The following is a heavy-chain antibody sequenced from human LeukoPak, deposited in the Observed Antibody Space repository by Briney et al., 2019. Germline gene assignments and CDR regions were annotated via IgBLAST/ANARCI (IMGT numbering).Heavy chain of an antibody. CDR2: ISGSGGSI. CDR3: APGDSLNWFDP. J-gene: IGHJ5*02. CDR1: GFTFSSYA. V-gene: IGHV3-23*01. Sequence: GGSLRLSCAASGFTFSSYAMSWVRQAPGKGLEWVSAISGSGGSIYYADSVKGRFTISRDNSKNTLYLQMNSLRAEDTAVYYCAPGDSLNWFDPWGQGTLVTVSS. D-gene: IGHD1-1*01.